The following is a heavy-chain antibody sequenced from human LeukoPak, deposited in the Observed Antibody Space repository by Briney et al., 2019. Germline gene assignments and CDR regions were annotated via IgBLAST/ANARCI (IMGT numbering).Heavy chain of an antibody. CDR2: IIPIFGTA. J-gene: IGHJ4*02. CDR3: ARGPEVVVPAAILQDMDYFDY. D-gene: IGHD2-2*02. CDR1: GGTFSSYA. V-gene: IGHV1-69*05. Sequence: SVKVSRKASGGTFSSYAISWVRQAPGQGLEWMGGIIPIFGTANYAQKFQGRVTITTDESTSTAYMELSSLRSEDTAVYYCARGPEVVVPAAILQDMDYFDYWGQGTLVTVSS.